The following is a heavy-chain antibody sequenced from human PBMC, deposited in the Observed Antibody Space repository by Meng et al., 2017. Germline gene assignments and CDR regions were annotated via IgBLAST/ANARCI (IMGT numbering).Heavy chain of an antibody. CDR1: GFTFSDYY. Sequence: VQLVESGGGLVKPGGSLRLSCAASGFTFSDYYMSWIRQAPGKGLVWVSRMNEDGTTISHAGSVKGRFTISRDSARNTLYLQMNSLRVEDTAVYYCVRDFGGNSDYWGQGTLVTVSS. D-gene: IGHD4-23*01. CDR3: VRDFGGNSDY. J-gene: IGHJ4*02. V-gene: IGHV3-74*01. CDR2: MNEDGTTI.